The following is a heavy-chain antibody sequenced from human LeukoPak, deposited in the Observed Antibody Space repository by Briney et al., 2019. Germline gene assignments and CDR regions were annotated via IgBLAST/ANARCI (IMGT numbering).Heavy chain of an antibody. V-gene: IGHV4-34*01. CDR3: ARDPGPTYGSGSYYNFPDY. Sequence: TPSETLSLTCAVYGGSFSGYYWSWIRQPPGKGLEWIGSIYHSGSTYYNPSLKSRVTISVDTSKNQFSLKLSSVTAADTAVYYCARDPGPTYGSGSYYNFPDYWGQGTLVTVSS. D-gene: IGHD3-10*01. CDR1: GGSFSGYY. J-gene: IGHJ4*02. CDR2: IYHSGST.